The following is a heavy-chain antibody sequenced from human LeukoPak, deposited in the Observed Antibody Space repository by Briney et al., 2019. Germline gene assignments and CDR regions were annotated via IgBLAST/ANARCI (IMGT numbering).Heavy chain of an antibody. CDR2: IYSGGST. Sequence: GGSLRLSCAASGFTVSSNYMSWVRQAPGKGLEWVSVIYSGGSTYCADSVKGRFTISRDNSKNTLYLQMNSLRAEDTAVYYCATPARGYSYGLDAFDIWGQGTMVTVSS. CDR3: ATPARGYSYGLDAFDI. J-gene: IGHJ3*02. V-gene: IGHV3-53*01. D-gene: IGHD5-18*01. CDR1: GFTVSSNY.